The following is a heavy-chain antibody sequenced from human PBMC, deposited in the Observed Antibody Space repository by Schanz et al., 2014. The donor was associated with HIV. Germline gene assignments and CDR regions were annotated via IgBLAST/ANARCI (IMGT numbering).Heavy chain of an antibody. Sequence: EVHLLESGGGLVQPGGSLRLSCAASGFTFSTYAMNWVRQAPGKGLEWVSAINSGGRTYYADSVKGRFTISRDNSKNTLFLQMSSLRAEDTAVYYCARDGDGYVNYYYGMDVWGQGTTVTVSS. CDR3: ARDGDGYVNYYYGMDV. CDR2: INSGGRT. CDR1: GFTFSTYA. D-gene: IGHD5-12*01. V-gene: IGHV3-23*01. J-gene: IGHJ6*02.